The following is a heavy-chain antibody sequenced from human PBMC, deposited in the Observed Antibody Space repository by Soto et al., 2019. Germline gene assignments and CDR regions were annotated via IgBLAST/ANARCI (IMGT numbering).Heavy chain of an antibody. Sequence: PGPTLVNPTQTLTLTCTFSGFSLSTSGMCVSWIRQPPGKALEWLARIDWGDDKYYSTSLKTRLTISKDTSKNQVVLTMTNMDPVDTATYYCARTPTHCSGGSCYPDAFDIWGQGTMVTVSS. CDR3: ARTPTHCSGGSCYPDAFDI. V-gene: IGHV2-70*11. CDR2: IDWGDDK. D-gene: IGHD2-15*01. J-gene: IGHJ3*02. CDR1: GFSLSTSGMC.